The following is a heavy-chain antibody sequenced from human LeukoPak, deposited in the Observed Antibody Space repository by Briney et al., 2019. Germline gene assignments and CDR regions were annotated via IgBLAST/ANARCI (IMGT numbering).Heavy chain of an antibody. CDR1: GFTFSSYE. D-gene: IGHD5-24*01. CDR2: ISSSGSTI. CDR3: ARPQLRRDGYKII. V-gene: IGHV3-48*03. J-gene: IGHJ4*02. Sequence: GGFLRLSCAASGFTFSSYEMNWVRQAPGKGLEWVSYISSSGSTIYYADSVKGRFTISRDNAKNSLYLQMNSLRAEDTAVYYCARPQLRRDGYKIIWGQGTLVTVSS.